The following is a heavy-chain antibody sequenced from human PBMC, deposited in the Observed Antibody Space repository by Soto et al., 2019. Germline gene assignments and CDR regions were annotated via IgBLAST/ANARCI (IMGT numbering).Heavy chain of an antibody. CDR3: ARLRYGELLPTY. CDR2: IYPGDSET. Sequence: PGESLKISCKGSGYSFTTSWIGWVRQKPGKGLEWMGIIYPGDSETRYKPSFEGQVTISVDRSVTTAFLQWSRLEASDTAMYYCARLRYGELLPTYWGQGTLVTVSS. V-gene: IGHV5-51*01. CDR1: GYSFTTSW. J-gene: IGHJ4*02. D-gene: IGHD3-16*02.